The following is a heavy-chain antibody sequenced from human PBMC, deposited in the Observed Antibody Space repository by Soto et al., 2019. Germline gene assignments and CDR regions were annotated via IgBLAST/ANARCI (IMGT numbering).Heavy chain of an antibody. CDR1: GGSISSYY. CDR2: IYYSGST. D-gene: IGHD5-12*01. J-gene: IGHJ3*02. CDR3: ARVDGEWLRSFYAFDI. Sequence: PSETLSLTCTVSGGSISSYYWSWIRQPSGKGLEWIGYIYYSGSTNYNPSLKSRVTISVDTSKNQFSLKLSSVTAADTAVYYCARVDGEWLRSFYAFDIWGQGTMVTVSS. V-gene: IGHV4-59*01.